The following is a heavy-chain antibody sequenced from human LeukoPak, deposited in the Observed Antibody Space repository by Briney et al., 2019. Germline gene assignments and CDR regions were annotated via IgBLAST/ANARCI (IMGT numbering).Heavy chain of an antibody. D-gene: IGHD3-9*01. V-gene: IGHV1-2*02. CDR3: AIILTGYIGGAFDI. J-gene: IGHJ3*02. CDR1: GYTFTGYY. CDR2: INPNSGGT. Sequence: ASVKVSCKASGYTFTGYYMHGVRQAPGQGLEWMGWINPNSGGTNYAQKFQGRVTMTRDTSISTAYMELSRLRSDDTAVYYCAIILTGYIGGAFDIWGQGTMVTVSS.